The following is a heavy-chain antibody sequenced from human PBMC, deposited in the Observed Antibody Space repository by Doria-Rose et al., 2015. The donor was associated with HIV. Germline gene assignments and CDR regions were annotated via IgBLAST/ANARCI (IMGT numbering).Heavy chain of an antibody. Sequence: QVQLVQSGPVLVKPTETLTLTCTVSGVSLSSPGMGVSWIRQPPGKALEWLANIFSDDESSYKTALKSRLTISSDTSKSQVVLTMTDMDPVDTATYYCARIKSSRWYHKYYFDFWGQGTLVIVSA. V-gene: IGHV2-26*01. CDR1: GVSLSSPGMG. J-gene: IGHJ4*02. D-gene: IGHD6-13*01. CDR3: ARIKSSRWYHKYYFDF. CDR2: IFSDDES.